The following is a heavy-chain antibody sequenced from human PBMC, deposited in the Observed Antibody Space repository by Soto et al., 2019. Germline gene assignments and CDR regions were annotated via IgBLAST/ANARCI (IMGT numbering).Heavy chain of an antibody. CDR3: ARVSTMAYFDAFDI. J-gene: IGHJ3*02. CDR1: GFTFSDYY. CDR2: ISSSGSTI. Sequence: GSLRLSCAASGFTFSDYYMSWIRQAPGKGLEWVSYISSSGSTIYYADSVKGRFTISRDNAKNSLYLQMNSLRAEDTAVYYCARVSTMAYFDAFDISGQGTMVTVSS. D-gene: IGHD3-10*01. V-gene: IGHV3-11*01.